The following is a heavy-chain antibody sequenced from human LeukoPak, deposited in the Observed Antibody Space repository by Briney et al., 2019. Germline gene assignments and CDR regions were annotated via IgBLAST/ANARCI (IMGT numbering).Heavy chain of an antibody. D-gene: IGHD4-4*01. CDR2: ISSSSSYI. Sequence: GGSLRLSCAASGFTFSSCSMNWVRQAPGKGLEWVSSISSSSSYIYYADSVKGRFTISRDNAKNSLYLQMNSLRAEDTAVYYCARDSSGYSNFHWFDPWGQGTLVTVSS. V-gene: IGHV3-21*01. J-gene: IGHJ5*02. CDR3: ARDSSGYSNFHWFDP. CDR1: GFTFSSCS.